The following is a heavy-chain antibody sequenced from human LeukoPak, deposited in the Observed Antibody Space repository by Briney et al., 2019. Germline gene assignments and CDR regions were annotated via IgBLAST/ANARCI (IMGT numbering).Heavy chain of an antibody. Sequence: GGSLRLSCAASGFTFSSYAMSWVRQAPGKGLEWVSAISGSGGSTYYADSVKGRFTISRNNSKNTLYLQMNSLRAEDTAVYYCAKDRALVGATTDFDYWGQGTLVTVSS. D-gene: IGHD1-26*01. CDR1: GFTFSSYA. V-gene: IGHV3-23*01. J-gene: IGHJ4*02. CDR2: ISGSGGST. CDR3: AKDRALVGATTDFDY.